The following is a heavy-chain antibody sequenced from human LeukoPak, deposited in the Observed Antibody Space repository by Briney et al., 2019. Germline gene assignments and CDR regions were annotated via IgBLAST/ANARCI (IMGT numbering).Heavy chain of an antibody. V-gene: IGHV3-33*01. CDR3: ARDSKLSSGWYYYFDY. D-gene: IGHD6-19*01. CDR1: GFTFSNYG. J-gene: IGHJ4*02. Sequence: GKSLRLSCAASGFTFSNYGMHWVRQAPGKGLEWVALIWSDGSSQYYADSVKGRFTISRDNSKNTLYLQMNSLRAEDTAVYYCARDSKLSSGWYYYFDYWGQGTLVTVSS. CDR2: IWSDGSSQ.